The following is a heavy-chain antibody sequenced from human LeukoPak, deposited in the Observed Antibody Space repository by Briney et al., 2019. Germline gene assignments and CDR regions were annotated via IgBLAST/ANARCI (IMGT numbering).Heavy chain of an antibody. V-gene: IGHV4-59*08. CDR1: GGSISSYY. CDR3: ARYSSSWTGDWFDP. Sequence: SETLSLTCTVSGGSISSYYWSWIRQPPGKGLEWIGYIYHSGSTNYNPSLKSRVTISVDTSKNQFSLKLSSVTAADTAVYYCARYSSSWTGDWFDPWGQGTLVTVSS. D-gene: IGHD6-13*01. J-gene: IGHJ5*02. CDR2: IYHSGST.